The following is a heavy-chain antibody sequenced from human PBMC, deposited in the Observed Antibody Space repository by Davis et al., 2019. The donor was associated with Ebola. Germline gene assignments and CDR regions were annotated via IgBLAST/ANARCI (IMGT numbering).Heavy chain of an antibody. CDR1: GFSFSDYS. J-gene: IGHJ5*02. CDR2: ISFDGNNQ. Sequence: PGGSLRLSCAASGFSFSDYSMHWVRQAPGKGLQWVGIISFDGNNQYFADSVKGRFTISRDNSKNTLYLQMNSLRAEDTAVYYCARGRIGYNWFGPWGQGTLVTVSS. V-gene: IGHV3-30-3*01. CDR3: ARGRIGYNWFGP. D-gene: IGHD2-15*01.